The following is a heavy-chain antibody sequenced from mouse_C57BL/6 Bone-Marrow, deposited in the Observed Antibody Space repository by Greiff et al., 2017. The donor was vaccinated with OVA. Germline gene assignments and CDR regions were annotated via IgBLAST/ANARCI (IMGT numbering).Heavy chain of an antibody. CDR3: YYDGSSPD. CDR2: IYPRSGNT. V-gene: IGHV1-81*01. CDR1: GYTFTSYG. Sequence: VQLQESGAELARPGASVKLSCKASGYTFTSYGISWVKQRTGQGLEWIGEIYPRSGNTYSNEKFTGKATLTADKSSSTAYMELRSLTSEDSAVYFCYYDGSSPDWGQGTLVTVSA. J-gene: IGHJ3*01. D-gene: IGHD1-1*01.